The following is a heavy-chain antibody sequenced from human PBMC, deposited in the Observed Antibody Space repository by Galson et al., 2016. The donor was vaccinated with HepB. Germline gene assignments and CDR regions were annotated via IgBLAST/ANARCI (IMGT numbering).Heavy chain of an antibody. CDR1: GFTISSNW. D-gene: IGHD2/OR15-2a*01. J-gene: IGHJ1*01. V-gene: IGHV3-7*03. CDR3: ARESTACAD. CDR2: INQYASEE. Sequence: SLRLSCAASGFTISSNWMNWVRQAPGKGLEWVANINQYASEENYVDSVKGRFIISRDDAKNSLYLQMNSLRADDTAMYYCARESTACADWGQGTLVTVSS.